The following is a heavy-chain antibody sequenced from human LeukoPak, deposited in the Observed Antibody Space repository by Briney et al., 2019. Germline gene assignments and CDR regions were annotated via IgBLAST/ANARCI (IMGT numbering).Heavy chain of an antibody. CDR2: ISWNSGSI. J-gene: IGHJ4*02. CDR3: ARALSA. CDR1: GFTFDDYA. Sequence: GGSLRLSCAASGFTFDDYAMHWVRQAPGKGLEWVSGISWNSGSIDYADSVKGRFTISRDNAKNSLYLQMNSLRAEDTAVYYCARALSAWGQGTLVTVSS. V-gene: IGHV3-9*01. D-gene: IGHD3-3*01.